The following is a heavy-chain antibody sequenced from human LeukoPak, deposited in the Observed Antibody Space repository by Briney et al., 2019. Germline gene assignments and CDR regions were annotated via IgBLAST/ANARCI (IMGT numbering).Heavy chain of an antibody. CDR3: AKGGTTVTRGYFDY. Sequence: GGSLRLSCAASGFTFDDYAMHWVRQAPGKGLEWVSGISWNSGSIGYADSVKGRFTISRDNAKNSLYLQMNSLRAEDMALYYCAKGGTTVTRGYFDYWGQGTLVTVSS. J-gene: IGHJ4*02. D-gene: IGHD4-11*01. CDR2: ISWNSGSI. V-gene: IGHV3-9*03. CDR1: GFTFDDYA.